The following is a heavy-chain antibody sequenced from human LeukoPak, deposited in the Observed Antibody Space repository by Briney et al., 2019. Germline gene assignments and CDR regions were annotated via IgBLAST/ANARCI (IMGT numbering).Heavy chain of an antibody. J-gene: IGHJ4*02. D-gene: IGHD3-22*01. CDR2: ISSSSSYI. V-gene: IGHV3-21*01. Sequence: PGGSLRLSCAASGFTFSSYSMNWVRQAPGKGLEWVSSISSSSSYIYYADSVKGRFTISRDNAKNSLYLQMNSLRAEDTAVYYCARDYLPHMIVVAVADYWGQGTLVTVSS. CDR3: ARDYLPHMIVVAVADY. CDR1: GFTFSSYS.